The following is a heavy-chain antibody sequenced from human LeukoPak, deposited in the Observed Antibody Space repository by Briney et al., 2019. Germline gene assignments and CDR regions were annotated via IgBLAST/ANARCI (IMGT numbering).Heavy chain of an antibody. CDR1: GGSISSYY. CDR3: ARGVYYDSSGYLY. D-gene: IGHD3-22*01. J-gene: IGHJ4*02. CDR2: IYYSGST. Sequence: SETLSLTCTVSGGSISSYYWSWIRQPPGKGLEWIGYIYYSGSTNYNPSLKSRVTISVDTSKNQFSLKLSSVTAADTAVYYCARGVYYDSSGYLYWGQGTLVTVSS. V-gene: IGHV4-59*01.